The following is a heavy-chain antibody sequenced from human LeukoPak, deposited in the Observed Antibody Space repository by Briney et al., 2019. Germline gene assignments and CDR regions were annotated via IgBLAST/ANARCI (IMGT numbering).Heavy chain of an antibody. D-gene: IGHD2-2*01. CDR1: GFTFSSYW. CDR3: ARVRGSGFCSGSSCAKDPEYYYYMDV. V-gene: IGHV3-7*03. J-gene: IGHJ6*03. Sequence: PGGSLRLSCAASGFTFSSYWMSWVRQAPGKGPEWVANIKQDGSEKYYVDSVKGRFTISRDNAKNSLYLQMYSLRAEDTAVYYCARVRGSGFCSGSSCAKDPEYYYYMDVWGKGTTVTVSS. CDR2: IKQDGSEK.